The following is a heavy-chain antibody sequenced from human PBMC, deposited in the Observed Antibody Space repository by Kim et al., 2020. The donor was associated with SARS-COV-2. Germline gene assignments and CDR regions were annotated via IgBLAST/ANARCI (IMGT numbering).Heavy chain of an antibody. V-gene: IGHV3-30*01. J-gene: IGHJ4*02. Sequence: SVEGRFTIYRDNSKSTLYLQMNGLRAEDTAVYYCARAGYDYVWGSYRPHYWGQGTLVTVSS. CDR3: ARAGYDYVWGSYRPHY. D-gene: IGHD3-16*02.